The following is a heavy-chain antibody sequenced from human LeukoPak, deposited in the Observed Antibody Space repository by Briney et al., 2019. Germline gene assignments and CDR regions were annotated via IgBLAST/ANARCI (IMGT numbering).Heavy chain of an antibody. CDR2: INPSGGST. D-gene: IGHD3-22*01. CDR1: GYTFTSYY. CDR3: ARGTYYYDSSGYSFDY. J-gene: IGHJ4*02. V-gene: IGHV1-46*01. Sequence: ASVKVSCKASGYTFTSYYMHWVRQAPGQGLEWMGIINPSGGSTSYAQKFQGRVTMTRDMSTSTVYVELSSLRSEDTAVYYCARGTYYYDSSGYSFDYWGQGTPVTVSS.